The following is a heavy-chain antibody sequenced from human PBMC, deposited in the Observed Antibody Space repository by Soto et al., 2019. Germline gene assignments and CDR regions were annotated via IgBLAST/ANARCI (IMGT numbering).Heavy chain of an antibody. J-gene: IGHJ5*02. CDR1: GYTFTGYY. V-gene: IGHV1-2*04. Sequence: ASVKVSCKASGYTFTGYYMHWVRQAPGQGLEWMGWINPNSGGTNYAQKFQGWVTMTRDTSISTAYMELSRLRSDDTDVYYCARALQKYTINIGLGVIRAPNWFDPWCQGTLVTVSS. CDR3: ARALQKYTINIGLGVIRAPNWFDP. D-gene: IGHD3-10*01. CDR2: INPNSGGT.